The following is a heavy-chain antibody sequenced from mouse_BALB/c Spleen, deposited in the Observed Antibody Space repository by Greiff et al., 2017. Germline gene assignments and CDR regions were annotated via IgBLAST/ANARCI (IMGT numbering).Heavy chain of an antibody. D-gene: IGHD1-1*01. Sequence: VQLQQSGAELVRPGVSVKISCKGSGYTFTDYAMHWVKQSHAKSLEWIGVISTYYGDASYNQKFKGKATMTVDKSSSTAYMELARLTSEDSAIYYCARGDYYGNAMDYWGQGTSVTVSS. CDR3: ARGDYYGNAMDY. CDR2: ISTYYGDA. J-gene: IGHJ4*01. CDR1: GYTFTDYA. V-gene: IGHV1S137*01.